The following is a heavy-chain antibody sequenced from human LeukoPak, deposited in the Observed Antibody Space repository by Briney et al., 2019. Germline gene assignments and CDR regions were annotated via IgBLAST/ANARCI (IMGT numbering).Heavy chain of an antibody. Sequence: ASVKVSCKASGYTFTSYGISWVRQAPGQGLEWMGWISAYNGNTNYAQKLQGRVTMTTDTSTSTAYMELRSLRSDDTAVYYYAREGGASSSWYPNNWFDPWGQGTLVTVSS. CDR1: GYTFTSYG. V-gene: IGHV1-18*01. CDR2: ISAYNGNT. CDR3: AREGGASSSWYPNNWFDP. J-gene: IGHJ5*02. D-gene: IGHD6-13*01.